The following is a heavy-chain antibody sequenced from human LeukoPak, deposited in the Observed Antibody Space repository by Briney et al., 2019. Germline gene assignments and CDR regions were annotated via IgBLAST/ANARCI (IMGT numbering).Heavy chain of an antibody. J-gene: IGHJ4*02. D-gene: IGHD5-18*01. V-gene: IGHV3-15*01. CDR2: IKSKTDGGTT. CDR1: GFTFSNAW. CDR3: TTEEADSYGPFDY. Sequence: GGSLRLSCAASGFTFSNAWMSWVRQAPGKGLEWVGRIKSKTDGGTTDYAASGKGRFTISRDDSKNTLYLQMNSLKTEDTAVYYCTTEEADSYGPFDYWGQGTLVTVSS.